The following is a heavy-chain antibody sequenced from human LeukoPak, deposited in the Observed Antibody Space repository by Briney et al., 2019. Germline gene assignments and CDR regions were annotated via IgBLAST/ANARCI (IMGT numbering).Heavy chain of an antibody. J-gene: IGHJ4*02. D-gene: IGHD6-13*01. CDR1: GYTFTSYG. CDR2: INPNSGGT. V-gene: IGHV1-2*02. Sequence: GASVKVSCKASGYTFTSYGISWVRQAPGQGLEWMGWINPNSGGTNYAQKFQGRVTMTRDTSISTAYMELSRLRSDDTAVYYCAREWPLSIVAAGCAFDYWGQGTLVTVSS. CDR3: AREWPLSIVAAGCAFDY.